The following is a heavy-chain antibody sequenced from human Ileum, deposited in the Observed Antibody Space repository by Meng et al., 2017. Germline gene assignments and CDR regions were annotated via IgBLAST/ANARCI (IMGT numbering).Heavy chain of an antibody. J-gene: IGHJ3*01. V-gene: IGHV3-7*01. CDR1: GFTFSNYW. CDR3: VREPFDV. Sequence: GGSLRLSCEASGFTFSNYWMSWVRQAPGKGLEWVVNIKQDGSVKSYAESVKGRFTISRDNAKNSLYLQLDSLRGEDTAVYYCVREPFDVWGQGTMVTVSS. CDR2: IKQDGSVK.